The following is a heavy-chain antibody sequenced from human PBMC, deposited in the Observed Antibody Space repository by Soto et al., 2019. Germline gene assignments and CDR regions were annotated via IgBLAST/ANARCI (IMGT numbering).Heavy chain of an antibody. D-gene: IGHD5-18*01. Sequence: GGSLRLSCAASGFTFSTYAMHWVRQAPGKGLEWVAVISYDGSNRYYADSVKGRFTISRDNSKNTLYLQMNSLRAEDTAVYYCARDPLWGTALVLWYFDLWGRGTLVTVSS. CDR3: ARDPLWGTALVLWYFDL. V-gene: IGHV3-30-3*01. J-gene: IGHJ2*01. CDR1: GFTFSTYA. CDR2: ISYDGSNR.